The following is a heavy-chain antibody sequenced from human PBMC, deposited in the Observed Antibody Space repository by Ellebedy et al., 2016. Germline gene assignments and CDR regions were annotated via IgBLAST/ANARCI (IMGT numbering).Heavy chain of an antibody. J-gene: IGHJ4*02. CDR3: ARQPDSSSLDFFFDY. Sequence: ASVKVSCKASGGTFSSYAISWVRQAPGQGLEWMGRIIPILGIANYAQKFQGRVTITADKSTSTAYMELSSLRSEDTAVYYCARQPDSSSLDFFFDYWGQGTLVTVSS. CDR1: GGTFSSYA. D-gene: IGHD6-13*01. V-gene: IGHV1-69*04. CDR2: IIPILGIA.